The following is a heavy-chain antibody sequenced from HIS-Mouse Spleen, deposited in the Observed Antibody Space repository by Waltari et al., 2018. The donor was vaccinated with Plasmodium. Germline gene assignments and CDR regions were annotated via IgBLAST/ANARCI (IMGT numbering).Heavy chain of an antibody. CDR2: ISWNSGSI. D-gene: IGHD6-13*01. CDR1: GFTFDDYA. CDR3: AKDRAAAGIFDY. Sequence: EVQLVESGGGLVQPGRSLRLSFAASGFTFDDYAIPWVRQAPGKGLEWVSGISWNSGSIGYADSVKGRFTISRDNAKNSLYLQMNSLRAEDTALYYCAKDRAAAGIFDYWGQGTLVTVSS. J-gene: IGHJ4*02. V-gene: IGHV3-9*01.